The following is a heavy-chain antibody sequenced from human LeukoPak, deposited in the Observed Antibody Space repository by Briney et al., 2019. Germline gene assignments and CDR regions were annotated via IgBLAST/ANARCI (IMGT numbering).Heavy chain of an antibody. CDR3: AIMGDTFDI. CDR1: GYTFTAYY. D-gene: IGHD2-8*01. V-gene: IGHV1-2*02. Sequence: ASVKVSCKASGYTFTAYYIHWVRQAPGQGLEWMGSINPDSGDANYAQNLQGRVTMTRDTSINTAYLDLSRLRSDDTAVYYCAIMGDTFDIWGQGTKVTVSS. CDR2: INPDSGDA. J-gene: IGHJ3*02.